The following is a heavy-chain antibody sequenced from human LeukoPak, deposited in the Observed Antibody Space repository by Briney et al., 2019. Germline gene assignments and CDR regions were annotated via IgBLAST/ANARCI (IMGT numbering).Heavy chain of an antibody. Sequence: GEPLKISCKGSGYSFTSYWIGWVRQMPGKGLEWMGISYPGDSDTRYSPSFQGQVTISADKSISTADLQWSSLKASDTAMYYCARGPTMVATEDWYFDLWGRGTLVTVSS. J-gene: IGHJ2*01. CDR3: ARGPTMVATEDWYFDL. CDR1: GYSFTSYW. CDR2: SYPGDSDT. D-gene: IGHD4/OR15-4a*01. V-gene: IGHV5-51*01.